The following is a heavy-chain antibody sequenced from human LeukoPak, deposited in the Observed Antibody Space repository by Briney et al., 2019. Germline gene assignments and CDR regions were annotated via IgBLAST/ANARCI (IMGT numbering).Heavy chain of an antibody. J-gene: IGHJ4*02. Sequence: SETLSLICAVYGGSFSGYYWSWIRQPPGKGLEWIGEINHSGSTNYNPSLKSRVTISVDTSKNQFSLKLSSVTAADTAVYYCARDYGGNSGFDYWGQGTLVTVSS. CDR1: GGSFSGYY. CDR3: ARDYGGNSGFDY. V-gene: IGHV4-34*01. CDR2: INHSGST. D-gene: IGHD4-23*01.